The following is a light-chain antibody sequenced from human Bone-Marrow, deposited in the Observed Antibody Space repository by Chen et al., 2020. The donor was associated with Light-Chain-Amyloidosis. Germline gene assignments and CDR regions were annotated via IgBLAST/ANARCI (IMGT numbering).Light chain of an antibody. CDR3: MQGIEFPHT. V-gene: IGKV2-40*01. J-gene: IGKJ2*01. CDR2: TVS. Sequence: DIVMTQTPLSLPVTPGEPASISCRSSQSLLDSDDGNTYLDWYLQKPGQSPQLLIYTVSYRASGVPDRFSGSGSDTDFKLKSSRVEAEDVGGYFCMQGIEFPHTFGQGTKLEIK. CDR1: QSLLDSDDGNTY.